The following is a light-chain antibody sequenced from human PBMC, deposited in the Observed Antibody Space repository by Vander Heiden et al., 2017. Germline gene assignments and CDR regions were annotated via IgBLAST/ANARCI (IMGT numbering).Light chain of an antibody. Sequence: DVQMTLSPSSLSASVGDRVTITCRTSHNIANYLNWYQQKPGTAPKLLIYAASTLQTWAPSRFSGSGYGTEFTLTISNLQPEDFATYHCQQSYDIPHTFGQGTKVEI. CDR2: AAS. CDR3: QQSYDIPHT. V-gene: IGKV1-39*01. CDR1: HNIANY. J-gene: IGKJ2*01.